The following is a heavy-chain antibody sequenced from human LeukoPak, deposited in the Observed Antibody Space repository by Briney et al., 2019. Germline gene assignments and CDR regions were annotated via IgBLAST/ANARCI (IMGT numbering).Heavy chain of an antibody. Sequence: PGGSLRLSCEASGFTFRSYAMTWVRQAPGKGLEWVSAISGSGAKTYYTDSVKGRFTISRDNAENSLYLQMDSLRAEDTGVYYCSTALVHWGRGTLVTVSS. CDR3: STALVH. CDR1: GFTFRSYA. V-gene: IGHV3-23*01. J-gene: IGHJ4*02. D-gene: IGHD2-15*01. CDR2: ISGSGAKT.